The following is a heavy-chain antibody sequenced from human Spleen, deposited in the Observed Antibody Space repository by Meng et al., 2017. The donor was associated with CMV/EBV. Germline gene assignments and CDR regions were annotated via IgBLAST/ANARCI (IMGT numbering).Heavy chain of an antibody. CDR3: ARGGYILGEPTVFYYYGMDV. J-gene: IGHJ6*02. CDR1: GGSINSGEYY. D-gene: IGHD2-2*01. V-gene: IGHV4-30-4*08. CDR2: IRYSGST. Sequence: SETLSLTCTVSGGSINSGEYYWSWIRQPPGKGLEWIGYIRYSGSTSYNPSLTSRITISVDTSKNHFSLLLSSVTAADTAVYYCARGGYILGEPTVFYYYGMDVWGQGTTVTVSS.